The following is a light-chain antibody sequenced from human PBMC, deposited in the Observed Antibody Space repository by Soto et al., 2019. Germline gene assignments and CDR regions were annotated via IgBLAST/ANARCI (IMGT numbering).Light chain of an antibody. CDR2: DAS. CDR3: QQRSNWPPTWT. CDR1: QSVSTY. J-gene: IGKJ1*01. V-gene: IGKV3-11*01. Sequence: EIVLTQSPATLSLSPGERGTLSCRASQSVSTYLAWYQQKPGQAPRLLIYDASKRATGIPARFSGSGSGTDFTLTITCLEPEDFGVYYCQQRSNWPPTWTLGQGTKVEI.